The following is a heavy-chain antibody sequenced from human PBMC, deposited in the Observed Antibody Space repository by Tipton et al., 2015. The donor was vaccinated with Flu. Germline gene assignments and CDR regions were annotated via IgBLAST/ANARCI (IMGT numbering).Heavy chain of an antibody. J-gene: IGHJ3*02. Sequence: QLVQSGAEVREPGASVKVSRKASGYTFTSYDINWVRQATGQGLEWMGWMNPNSGNTGYAQKFQGRVTMTRNTSITTAYMELSSLRSGDPAVYYCARAYCSSTSCYPKDAFDIWGQGTMVTVSS. CDR2: MNPNSGNT. CDR1: GYTFTSYD. D-gene: IGHD2-2*01. CDR3: ARAYCSSTSCYPKDAFDI. V-gene: IGHV1-8*01.